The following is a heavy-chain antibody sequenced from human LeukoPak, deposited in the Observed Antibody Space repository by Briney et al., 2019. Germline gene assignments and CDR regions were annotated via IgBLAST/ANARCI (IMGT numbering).Heavy chain of an antibody. CDR1: GYRFTTNW. J-gene: IGHJ4*02. Sequence: GESLKISCKGSGYRFTTNWIGWVRQMPGKGLEWMGIIYPGDSDTRYSPSFQGQVTISADRSISTAYLQWNSLKASDTAMYYCARGGYSGYGIDYWAREPWSPSPQ. D-gene: IGHD5-12*01. CDR2: IYPGDSDT. CDR3: ARGGYSGYGIDY. V-gene: IGHV5-51*01.